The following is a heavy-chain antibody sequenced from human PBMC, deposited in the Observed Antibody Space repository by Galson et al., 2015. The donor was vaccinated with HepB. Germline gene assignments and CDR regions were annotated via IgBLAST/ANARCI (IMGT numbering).Heavy chain of an antibody. D-gene: IGHD4/OR15-4a*01. CDR3: AIEPNDYESGKYLH. V-gene: IGHV1-24*01. Sequence: SVKVSCKVSGYTLIEVPMHWVRQAPGKGPEWMGGFDPEDGQTINAQNLHGRITLTDDTSTDTAYMELSSLSSEDTAVYFCAIEPNDYESGKYLHWGQGTLVTVSS. CDR1: GYTLIEVP. J-gene: IGHJ4*02. CDR2: FDPEDGQT.